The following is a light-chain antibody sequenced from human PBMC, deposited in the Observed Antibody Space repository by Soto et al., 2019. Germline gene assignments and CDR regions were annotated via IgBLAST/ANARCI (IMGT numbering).Light chain of an antibody. V-gene: IGKV1-39*01. CDR1: QSVSIY. Sequence: DIQMTQSPASLSSSLLDIVTITCRASQSVSIYLNWYQQIPGKAPKLLIYAASSLQSGVPSRFSGSGSGTDFTLTISSLHPDDFATYYCQQTYSSPTFGGGTKVDIK. CDR3: QQTYSSPT. CDR2: AAS. J-gene: IGKJ4*01.